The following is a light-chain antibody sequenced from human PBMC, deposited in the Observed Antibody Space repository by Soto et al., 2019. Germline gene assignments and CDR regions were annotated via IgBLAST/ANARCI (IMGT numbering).Light chain of an antibody. Sequence: DIQMTQSPSTLSASVGDRVTITCRASQTITTWLAWYQQKPGKAPKLLIYDASYRATGIPARFSGSGSGTDFTLTISSLEPEDFAVYYCQQRGDWPLYTFGQGTKLEIK. V-gene: IGKV1-5*01. CDR1: QTITTW. CDR3: QQRGDWPLYT. CDR2: DAS. J-gene: IGKJ2*01.